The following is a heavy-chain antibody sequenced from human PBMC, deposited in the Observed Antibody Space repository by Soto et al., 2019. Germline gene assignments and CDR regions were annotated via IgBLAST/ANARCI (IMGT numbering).Heavy chain of an antibody. Sequence: EVQLVESGGGLVQPGGSLRLSCAASGFTFSSYEMNWVRQAPGKGLEWVSYISSSGSTIYYADSVKGRFTISRDNAKNSLYLQMNSLRAEDTPVYYCAIRKTYYDILTGYGAILEDYWGQGTLVTVSS. CDR2: ISSSGSTI. J-gene: IGHJ4*02. CDR3: AIRKTYYDILTGYGAILEDY. V-gene: IGHV3-48*03. CDR1: GFTFSSYE. D-gene: IGHD3-9*01.